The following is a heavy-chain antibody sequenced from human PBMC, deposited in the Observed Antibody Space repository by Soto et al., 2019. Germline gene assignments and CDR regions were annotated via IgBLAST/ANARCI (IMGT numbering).Heavy chain of an antibody. V-gene: IGHV3-7*03. CDR1: GFTFANYW. D-gene: IGHD3-10*01. Sequence: EVHLAESGGGLVQPGGSLRLSCAASGFTFANYWMTWVRQAPGKEPERVANINNDGSKTYYVDSVKGRFIISRDNTKNSLYLQMNNLRAEDTAVFYCTRDRGWQTFDYWGQGTLVTVSS. J-gene: IGHJ4*02. CDR3: TRDRGWQTFDY. CDR2: INNDGSKT.